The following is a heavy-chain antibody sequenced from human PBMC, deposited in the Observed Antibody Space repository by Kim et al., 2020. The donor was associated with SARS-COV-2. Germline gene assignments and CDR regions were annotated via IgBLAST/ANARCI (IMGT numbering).Heavy chain of an antibody. D-gene: IGHD3-10*01. CDR2: ISYDGSNK. CDR1: GFTFSSYG. Sequence: GGSLRLSCAASGFTFSSYGMHWVRQAPGKGLEWVAVISYDGSNKYYADSVKGRFTISRDNSKNTLYLQMNSLRAEDTAVYYCARVLVRSYYYYGMDVWGQGTTVTVSS. J-gene: IGHJ6*02. V-gene: IGHV3-33*05. CDR3: ARVLVRSYYYYGMDV.